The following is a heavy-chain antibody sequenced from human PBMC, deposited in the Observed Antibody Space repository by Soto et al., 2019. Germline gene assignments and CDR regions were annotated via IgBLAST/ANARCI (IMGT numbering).Heavy chain of an antibody. CDR1: GFTFSSYG. CDR2: IWYDGSNK. Sequence: GGSLRLSCAASGFTFSSYGMHWVRQAPGKGLEWVAVIWYDGSNKYYADSVKGRFTISRDNSKNTLYLQMNSLRAEDTAVYYCARQAAAGTYYYYYGMDVGGQGTTVTVS. D-gene: IGHD6-13*01. J-gene: IGHJ6*02. CDR3: ARQAAAGTYYYYYGMDV. V-gene: IGHV3-33*01.